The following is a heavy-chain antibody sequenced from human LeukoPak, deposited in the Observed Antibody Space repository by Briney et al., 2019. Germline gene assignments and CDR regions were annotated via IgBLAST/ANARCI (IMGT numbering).Heavy chain of an antibody. J-gene: IGHJ4*02. D-gene: IGHD3-10*01. CDR2: VGATGDT. V-gene: IGHV3-13*01. CDR1: GFTFSNYD. Sequence: PGGSLRLSCAVSGFTFSNYDMHWVRQATGKGLEWVSVVGATGDTYYAGSVKGRFTISRENAKNSLYLQMNSLRAGDTAVYYCARGVPPMVTIDDWGQGTLVTVSS. CDR3: ARGVPPMVTIDD.